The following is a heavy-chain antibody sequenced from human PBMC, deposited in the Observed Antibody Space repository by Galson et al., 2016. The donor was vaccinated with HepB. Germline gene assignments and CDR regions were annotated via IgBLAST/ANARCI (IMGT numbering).Heavy chain of an antibody. CDR3: AKCSLYRGYDQRTFDY. J-gene: IGHJ4*02. V-gene: IGHV4-4*02. CDR2: IYHRGST. CDR1: GVSISSTTW. D-gene: IGHD5-12*01. Sequence: SETLSLTCAVSGVSISSTTWWSWVRQPPGKGLEWIGEIYHRGSTDYNPSLKNRVTISIDKSKNQFSLTLTSVTAADTAVYYCAKCSLYRGYDQRTFDYWGQGTLVTVSS.